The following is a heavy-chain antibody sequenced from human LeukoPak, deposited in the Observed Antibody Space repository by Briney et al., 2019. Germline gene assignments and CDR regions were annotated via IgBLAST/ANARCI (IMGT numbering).Heavy chain of an antibody. V-gene: IGHV4-59*01. CDR1: GGSISSYY. CDR2: IYYSGST. D-gene: IGHD3-10*01. CDR3: ARDRSYYGSGSYYNVGYYYYYGMDV. Sequence: PSETLSLTCTVSGGSISSYYWSWIRQPPGKGLEWIGYIYYSGSTNYNPSPKSRVTISVDTSKNQFSLKLSSVTAADTAVYYCARDRSYYGSGSYYNVGYYYYYGMDVWGQGTTVTVSS. J-gene: IGHJ6*02.